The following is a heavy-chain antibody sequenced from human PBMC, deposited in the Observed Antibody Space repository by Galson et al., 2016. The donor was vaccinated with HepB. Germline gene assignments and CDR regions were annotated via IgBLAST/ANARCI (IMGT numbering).Heavy chain of an antibody. D-gene: IGHD3-10*01. CDR3: ASPPGEYGTGSEHAFDM. V-gene: IGHV1-69*13. Sequence: SVKVSCKASGGPFSSYSVTWVRRAPGQGLEWMGGIIPVFNLSTYAQKFQGRVTITADESMTTAYMELRGLRFEDTAVYYCASPPGEYGTGSEHAFDMWGQGTMVTVSS. CDR1: GGPFSSYS. CDR2: IIPVFNLS. J-gene: IGHJ3*02.